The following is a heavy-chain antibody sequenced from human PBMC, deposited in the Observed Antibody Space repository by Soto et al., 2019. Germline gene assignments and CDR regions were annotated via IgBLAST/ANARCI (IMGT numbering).Heavy chain of an antibody. D-gene: IGHD6-6*01. CDR3: ARHSSSVGISLYYYHGTDV. CDR1: GYSFTSYW. J-gene: IGHJ6*02. CDR2: IYPGDSDT. Sequence: GESLKISCKGSGYSFTSYWIGWVRQMPGKGLEWMGIIYPGDSDTRYSPSFQGQVTISANNTISTAYLQSSSLKASNTAMYYCARHSSSVGISLYYYHGTDVWGQGTTVTVSS. V-gene: IGHV5-51*01.